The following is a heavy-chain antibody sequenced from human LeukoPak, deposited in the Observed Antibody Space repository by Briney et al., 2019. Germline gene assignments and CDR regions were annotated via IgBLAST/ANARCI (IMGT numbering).Heavy chain of an antibody. CDR1: GGSFSGYY. J-gene: IGHJ4*02. CDR2: INHSGST. D-gene: IGHD1-26*01. CDR3: ARGVSSGSNYYPPLLDY. Sequence: PSETLSLTCAVYGGSFSGYYWSWIRQPPGKGLEWIGEINHSGSTNYNPSLKSRVTISVDTSKNQFSLKLSSVTAADTAVYYCARGVSSGSNYYPPLLDYWGQGTLVTVSS. V-gene: IGHV4-34*01.